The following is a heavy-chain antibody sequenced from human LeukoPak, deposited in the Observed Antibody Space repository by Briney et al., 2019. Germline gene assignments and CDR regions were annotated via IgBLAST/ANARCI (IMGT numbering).Heavy chain of an antibody. Sequence: PGGSLRLSCAASGFTFSSYRMNWVRQAPGKGLEWVSSISSSSSYIYYADSVKGRFTISRDNAKNSLYLQMISLRAEDVAVYYCARDLWGITVTTDYFDSWGQGTLVTVSS. CDR1: GFTFSSYR. D-gene: IGHD4-17*01. V-gene: IGHV3-21*01. CDR2: ISSSSSYI. J-gene: IGHJ4*02. CDR3: ARDLWGITVTTDYFDS.